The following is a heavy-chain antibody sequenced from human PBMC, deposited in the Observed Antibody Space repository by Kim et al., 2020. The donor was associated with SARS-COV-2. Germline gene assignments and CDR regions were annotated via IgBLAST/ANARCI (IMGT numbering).Heavy chain of an antibody. CDR3: ERQRGQLWLRGPGFDP. J-gene: IGHJ5*02. Sequence: SLKSRVTIAVDTSKNQLSLKLSSVTAADTAVYYCERQRGQLWLRGPGFDPWGQGTLVSVSS. V-gene: IGHV4-39*01. D-gene: IGHD5-18*01.